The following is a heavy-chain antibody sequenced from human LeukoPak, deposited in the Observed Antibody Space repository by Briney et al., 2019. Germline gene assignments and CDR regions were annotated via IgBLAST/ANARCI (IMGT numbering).Heavy chain of an antibody. D-gene: IGHD2-15*01. CDR2: ISSSSSYI. V-gene: IGHV3-21*01. Sequence: GGSLRLSCAASGFTFSSYSMNWVRQAPGKGLEWVSSISSSSSYIYYADSVKGRFTISRDNAKNSLYLQMNSLRAEDTAVYYCAREGYCSGGSCYSGGHYCGMDVWGQGTTVTVSS. CDR1: GFTFSSYS. J-gene: IGHJ6*02. CDR3: AREGYCSGGSCYSGGHYCGMDV.